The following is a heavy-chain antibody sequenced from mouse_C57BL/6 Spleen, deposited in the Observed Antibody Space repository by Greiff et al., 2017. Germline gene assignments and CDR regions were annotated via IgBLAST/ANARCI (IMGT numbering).Heavy chain of an antibody. CDR3: ARSIPGYFDY. D-gene: IGHD5-1-1*01. J-gene: IGHJ2*01. V-gene: IGHV1-42*01. Sequence: EVKLVESGPELVKPGASVKISCKASGYSFTGYYMNWVKQSPEKSLEWIGEINPSTGGTTYNQKFKAKATLTVDKSSSTAYMQLKSLTSEDSAVYYCARSIPGYFDYWGQGTTLTVSS. CDR1: GYSFTGYY. CDR2: INPSTGGT.